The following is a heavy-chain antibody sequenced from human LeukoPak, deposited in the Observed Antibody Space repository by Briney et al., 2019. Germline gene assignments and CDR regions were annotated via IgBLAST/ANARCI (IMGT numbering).Heavy chain of an antibody. CDR3: ATVLRYFDWLPIDY. D-gene: IGHD3-9*01. CDR2: ITPTFGTA. V-gene: IGHV1-69*01. Sequence: SVKVSCKASGGTFSSYAISWVRQAPGQGLEWMGGITPTFGTANYAQKFQGRVTITADESTSTAYMELSSLRSEDTAVYYCATVLRYFDWLPIDYWGQGTLVTVSS. J-gene: IGHJ4*02. CDR1: GGTFSSYA.